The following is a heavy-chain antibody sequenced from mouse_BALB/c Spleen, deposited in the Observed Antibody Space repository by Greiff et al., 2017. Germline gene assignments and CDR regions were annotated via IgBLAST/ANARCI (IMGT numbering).Heavy chain of an antibody. CDR3: TRGGDGYYSYAMDY. J-gene: IGHJ4*01. CDR1: GFTFSSYT. CDR2: ISSGGSYT. V-gene: IGHV5-6-4*01. D-gene: IGHD2-3*01. Sequence: EVHLVESGGGLVKPGGSLKLSCAASGFTFSSYTMSWVRQTPEKRLEWVATISSGGSYTYYPDSVKGRFTISRDNAKNTLYLQMSSLKSEDTAMYYCTRGGDGYYSYAMDYWGQGTSVTVSS.